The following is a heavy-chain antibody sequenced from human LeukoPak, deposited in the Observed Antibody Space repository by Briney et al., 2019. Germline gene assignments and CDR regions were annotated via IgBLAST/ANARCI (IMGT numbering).Heavy chain of an antibody. V-gene: IGHV1-18*01. D-gene: IGHD3-10*01. CDR1: GYTFTSYG. Sequence: ASVKVSCKASGYTFTSYGISWVRQAPGQGLEWMGWISAYNGNTNYAQKLQGRVTMTTDTSTSTAYMELRSPRSDDTAVYYCARDPRPFSGSGSVDYWGQGTLVTVSS. J-gene: IGHJ4*02. CDR3: ARDPRPFSGSGSVDY. CDR2: ISAYNGNT.